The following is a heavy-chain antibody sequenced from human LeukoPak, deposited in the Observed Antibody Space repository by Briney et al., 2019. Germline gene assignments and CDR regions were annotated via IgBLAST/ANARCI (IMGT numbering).Heavy chain of an antibody. Sequence: SSPTLVNPTQTLALTCTFSGFSLSASGVGVGWIRQPPGKALEWLALIYWNDDKPHRPSLKSRLTITKDTSKNQVVLKMTNMDPEDTAIYYCAHTRGRSGYYFDFDFWGQGTLVSVSS. V-gene: IGHV2-5*01. CDR3: AHTRGRSGYYFDFDF. J-gene: IGHJ4*02. D-gene: IGHD3-22*01. CDR1: GFSLSASGVG. CDR2: IYWNDDK.